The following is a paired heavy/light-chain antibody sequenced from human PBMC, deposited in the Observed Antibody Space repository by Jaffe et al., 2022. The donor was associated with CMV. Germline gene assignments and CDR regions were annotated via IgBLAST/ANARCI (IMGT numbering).Light chain of an antibody. CDR3: QQSGSSPS. CDR2: GAS. CDR1: QSVSSTY. J-gene: IGKJ3*01. Sequence: EIVLTQSPGTLSLSPGERATLSCRASQSVSSTYLAWYQQKPGQAPRLLIYGASSRATGIPDRFSGSGSGTDFTLTISRLEPEDFAVYYCQQSGSSPSFGPGTKVDFK. V-gene: IGKV3-20*01.
Heavy chain of an antibody. D-gene: IGHD6-6*01. Sequence: QVQLVQSGAEVKKPGASVKVSCKASGYTFPSYGVNWVRQAPGQGLEWMGWISVSNGNTNYAQMLQGRVTMTTDTSTSTAYMELRSLRSNDTAVYYCARGSRYSSSSGRSDYWGPGTLVTVSS. V-gene: IGHV1-18*01. CDR2: ISVSNGNT. J-gene: IGHJ4*02. CDR3: ARGSRYSSSSGRSDY. CDR1: GYTFPSYG.